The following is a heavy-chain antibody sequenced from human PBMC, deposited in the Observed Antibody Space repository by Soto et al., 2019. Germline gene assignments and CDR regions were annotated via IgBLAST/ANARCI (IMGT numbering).Heavy chain of an antibody. J-gene: IGHJ4*02. CDR1: GYTFNGYY. CDR3: VRPRGLDCSGGTCHEAYYCDY. V-gene: IGHV1-2*02. Sequence: QVQLVQSGAEVKKPGASVKVSCKASGYTFNGYYLYWVRQAPGQGLAWMGWINPSSGGTNYAQKFQGRVTMTRDTAIETAYMELSGLRSDDTAVYYCVRPRGLDCSGGTCHEAYYCDYWGQGTLVTVSS. D-gene: IGHD2-15*01. CDR2: INPSSGGT.